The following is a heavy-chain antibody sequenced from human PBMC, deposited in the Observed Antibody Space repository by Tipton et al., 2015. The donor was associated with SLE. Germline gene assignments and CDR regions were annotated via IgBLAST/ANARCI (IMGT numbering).Heavy chain of an antibody. Sequence: TLSLTCTVSGGSISSYYWSWIRQPPGKGLEWIGYIYYSGSTNYNPSLKSRVTISVDTSKNQFSLKLSSVIAADTAVYYCARGPSITYFGYWGQGTLVTVSS. CDR3: ARGPSITYFGY. V-gene: IGHV4-59*12. CDR1: GGSISSYY. CDR2: IYYSGST. D-gene: IGHD1-14*01. J-gene: IGHJ4*02.